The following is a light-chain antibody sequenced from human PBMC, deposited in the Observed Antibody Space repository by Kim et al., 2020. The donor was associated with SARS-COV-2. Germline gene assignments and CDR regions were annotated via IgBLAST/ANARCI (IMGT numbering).Light chain of an antibody. CDR2: WAS. CDR3: QQYYSTLT. V-gene: IGKV4-1*01. CDR1: QSVLYSSNNKNY. Sequence: RATINCKSSQSVLYSSNNKNYLAWYQQKPGQPPKLLIYWASTRESGVPDRFGGSGSGTDFTLTNSSLQAEDVAIYYCQQYYSTLTFGGGTKVDIK. J-gene: IGKJ4*01.